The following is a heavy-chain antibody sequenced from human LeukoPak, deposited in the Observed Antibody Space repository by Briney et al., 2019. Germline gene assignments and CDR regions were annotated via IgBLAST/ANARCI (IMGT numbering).Heavy chain of an antibody. CDR1: GYSISSGYY. Sequence: PSVTLSLTCTVSGYSISSGYYWGWIRQPPGKGLEWIGSIYHSGSTYYNPSLKSRVTISVDTSKNQFSLKLSSVTAADTAVYYCAIIAAAADSEAYGMDVWGQGTTVTVSS. J-gene: IGHJ6*02. V-gene: IGHV4-38-2*02. CDR2: IYHSGST. D-gene: IGHD6-13*01. CDR3: AIIAAAADSEAYGMDV.